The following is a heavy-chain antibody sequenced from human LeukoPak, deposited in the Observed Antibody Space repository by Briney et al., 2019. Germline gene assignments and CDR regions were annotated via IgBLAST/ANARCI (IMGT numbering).Heavy chain of an antibody. J-gene: IGHJ5*02. CDR3: ARVKLASQTAWFDP. V-gene: IGHV3-74*01. CDR2: INSDGSST. CDR1: GFTFSTYW. Sequence: GGSLRLSCAASGFTFSTYWMHWVRQAPGEGLVWVSRINSDGSSTTYADSAKGRFTISRDNAKNTLYLQMNSLRVEDTAVYYCARVKLASQTAWFDPWGQGTLVTVSS.